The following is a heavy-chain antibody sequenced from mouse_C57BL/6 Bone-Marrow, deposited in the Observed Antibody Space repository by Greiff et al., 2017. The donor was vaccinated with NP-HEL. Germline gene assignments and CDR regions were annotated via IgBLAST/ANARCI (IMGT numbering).Heavy chain of an antibody. Sequence: QVQLQQSGAELVKPGASVKLSCKASGYTFTSYWMHWVKQRPGQGLEWIGMIHPNSGSTNYNEKFKGKATLTVDKSSSTAYMQLSSLTSEDSAVYCCAIFYYLDYWGQGTTLTVSS. V-gene: IGHV1-64*01. CDR1: GYTFTSYW. CDR2: IHPNSGST. CDR3: AIFYYLDY. J-gene: IGHJ2*01.